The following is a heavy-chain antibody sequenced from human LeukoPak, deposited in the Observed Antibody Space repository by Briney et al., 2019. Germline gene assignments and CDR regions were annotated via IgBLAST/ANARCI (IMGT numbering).Heavy chain of an antibody. CDR1: GFTFSSYG. CDR2: IWYDGSNK. J-gene: IGHJ4*02. V-gene: IGHV3-33*01. D-gene: IGHD3-10*01. CDR3: AREQYYYGSGTHFDY. Sequence: PGRSLRLSCAASGFTFSSYGMHWVRQAPGKGLEWVAVIWYDGSNKYYPDSVKGRFTISRDNSKNTLYLQMNSLRAEDTAVYYCAREQYYYGSGTHFDYWGQGTLVTVSS.